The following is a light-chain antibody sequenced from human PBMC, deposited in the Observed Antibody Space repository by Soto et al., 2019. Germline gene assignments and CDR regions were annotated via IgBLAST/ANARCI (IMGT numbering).Light chain of an antibody. CDR2: GAS. J-gene: IGKJ5*01. CDR1: QSVSNNY. V-gene: IGKV3D-20*02. CDR3: QQRSNWPPT. Sequence: EIVLTQSPGTLSLSPGERATLSCRASQSVSNNYLAWYQQKPGQAPRLLIYGASSRATGIPDRFSGSGSGTDFTLTISRLEPEDFAVYICQQRSNWPPTFGQGTRLEIK.